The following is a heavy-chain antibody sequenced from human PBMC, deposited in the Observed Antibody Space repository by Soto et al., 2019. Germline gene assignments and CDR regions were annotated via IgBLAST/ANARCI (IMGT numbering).Heavy chain of an antibody. CDR2: ISSSGSTI. V-gene: IGHV3-11*01. Sequence: PGGSLRLSCAASGFTFSDYYMSWIRQAPGKGLEWVSYISSSGSTIYYAASVKGRFTISRDNAKNSLYLQMNSLRAEDTAVYYCASSVTMVRGAAFDIWGQGTMVTVSS. CDR1: GFTFSDYY. CDR3: ASSVTMVRGAAFDI. D-gene: IGHD3-10*01. J-gene: IGHJ3*02.